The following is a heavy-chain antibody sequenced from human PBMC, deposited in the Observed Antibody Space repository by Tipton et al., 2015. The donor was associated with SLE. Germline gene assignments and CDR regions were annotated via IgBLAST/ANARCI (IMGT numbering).Heavy chain of an antibody. CDR3: ARVGKAAAGTNYYYYYGMDV. V-gene: IGHV1-18*01. CDR2: ISAYNGNT. Sequence: QVQLVQSGAEVKKPGASVKVSCKASGYTFISYGISWVRRAPGQGLEWMGWISAYNGNTNYVQKLQGRVTMTTDTSTSTAYMELRSLRSDDTAVYYCARVGKAAAGTNYYYYYGMDVWGQGTTVTVSS. J-gene: IGHJ6*02. D-gene: IGHD6-13*01. CDR1: GYTFISYG.